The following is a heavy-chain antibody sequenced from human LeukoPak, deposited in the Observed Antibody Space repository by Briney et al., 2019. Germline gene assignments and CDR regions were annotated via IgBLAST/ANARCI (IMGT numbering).Heavy chain of an antibody. Sequence: ASVKVSCKASGGTFSSYAISWVRQAPGQGLEWMGGIIPIFGTANYAQKFQGRVTITADKSTSTAYMELSSLRSEDTAVYYCARGETGYSSGYYYAPLTHFDYWGQGTLVTVSS. J-gene: IGHJ4*02. CDR3: ARGETGYSSGYYYAPLTHFDY. V-gene: IGHV1-69*06. CDR2: IIPIFGTA. CDR1: GGTFSSYA. D-gene: IGHD3-22*01.